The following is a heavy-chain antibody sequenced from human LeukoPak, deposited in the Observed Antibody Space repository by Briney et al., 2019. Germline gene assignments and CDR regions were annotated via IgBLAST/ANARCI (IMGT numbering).Heavy chain of an antibody. Sequence: PGRSLRLSCAASGFTFSSYGMHWVRQAPGKGLEWVAVISYDGSNKYYADSVKGRFTISRDNSKNTLYLQMNSLRAEDTAVYYCAKDAYDFWSGYFDYWGQGIPVTVSS. D-gene: IGHD3-3*01. CDR1: GFTFSSYG. J-gene: IGHJ4*02. CDR2: ISYDGSNK. V-gene: IGHV3-30*18. CDR3: AKDAYDFWSGYFDY.